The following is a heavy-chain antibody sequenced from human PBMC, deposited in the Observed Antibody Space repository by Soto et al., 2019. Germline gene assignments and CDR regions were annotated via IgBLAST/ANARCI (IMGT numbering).Heavy chain of an antibody. J-gene: IGHJ4*02. CDR2: IYYSGST. Sequence: PSETLSLTCTVSGGSISSSSYYWGWIRQPPGKGLEWIGSIYYSGSTYYNPSLKSRVTISVDTSKNQFSLKLSSVTAADTAVYYCARHKGLSGIAVDYWGQGTLVTVSS. CDR1: GGSISSSSYY. CDR3: ARHKGLSGIAVDY. V-gene: IGHV4-39*01. D-gene: IGHD6-19*01.